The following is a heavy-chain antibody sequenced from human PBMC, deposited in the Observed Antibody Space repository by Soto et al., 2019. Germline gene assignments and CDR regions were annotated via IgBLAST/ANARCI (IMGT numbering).Heavy chain of an antibody. CDR3: ARVGIAAAGIELGY. V-gene: IGHV1-3*01. D-gene: IGHD6-13*01. CDR1: GYTFTSYA. J-gene: IGHJ4*02. Sequence: ASVKVSCKASGYTFTSYAMHWVRQAPGQRLEWMGWINAGNGNTKYSQKFQGRVTITRDTSASTAYMELSSLRSEDTAVYYCARVGIAAAGIELGYWGQGTLVTVSS. CDR2: INAGNGNT.